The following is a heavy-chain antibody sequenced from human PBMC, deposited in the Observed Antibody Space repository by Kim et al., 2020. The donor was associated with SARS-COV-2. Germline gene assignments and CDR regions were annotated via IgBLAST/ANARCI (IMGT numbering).Heavy chain of an antibody. CDR3: ARASLTGDAFDI. D-gene: IGHD7-27*01. CDR1: GFTVSSNY. V-gene: IGHV3-53*01. CDR2: IYSGGST. Sequence: GGSLRLSCAASGFTVSSNYMSWVRQAPGKGLEWVSVIYSGGSTYYTDSVKGRFTISRDNSKNTLYLQMNSLRAEDTAVYYCARASLTGDAFDIWGQGTMVTVSS. J-gene: IGHJ3*02.